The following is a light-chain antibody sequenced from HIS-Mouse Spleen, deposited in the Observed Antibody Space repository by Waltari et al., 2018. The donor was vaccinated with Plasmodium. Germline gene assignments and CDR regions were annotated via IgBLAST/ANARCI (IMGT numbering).Light chain of an antibody. CDR2: AAS. CDR1: QSISSY. CDR3: QQSYSTWT. Sequence: DIQMTQSPSSLSASVGDRVTITCRASQSISSYLNWYQQKPGKAPKLLIYAASSLQSGFPSRCSGSGSGTDFMLTISSLQPEDFATYYCQQSYSTWTFGQGTKVEIK. J-gene: IGKJ1*01. V-gene: IGKV1-39*01.